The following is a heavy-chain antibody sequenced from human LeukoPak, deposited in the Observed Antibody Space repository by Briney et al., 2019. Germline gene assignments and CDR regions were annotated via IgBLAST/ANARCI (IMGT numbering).Heavy chain of an antibody. CDR3: ARAAGSGFDY. D-gene: IGHD3-10*01. CDR2: IYHSGST. CDR1: GGSISSGGYS. J-gene: IGHJ4*02. Sequence: SETLSLTCAVSGGSISSGGYSWSWIRQPPGKGLEWIGYIYHSGSTYYNPSLKSRVTISVDRSKNQFSLKLSSVTAADTAVYYCARAAGSGFDYWGQGTLVTVSS. V-gene: IGHV4-30-2*01.